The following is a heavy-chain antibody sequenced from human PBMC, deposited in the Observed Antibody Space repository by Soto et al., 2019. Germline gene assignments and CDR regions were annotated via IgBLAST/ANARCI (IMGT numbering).Heavy chain of an antibody. V-gene: IGHV1-69*13. CDR2: IIPIFGTA. Sequence: ASVKVSCKASGGTFSSYAISWVRQAPGQGLEWMGGIIPIFGTANYAQKFQDRVTITADESTSTAYMELSSLRSEDTAVYYCARDDSGSAPRSYYGMDVWGQGTTVTVSS. CDR1: GGTFSSYA. CDR3: ARDDSGSAPRSYYGMDV. D-gene: IGHD3-10*01. J-gene: IGHJ6*02.